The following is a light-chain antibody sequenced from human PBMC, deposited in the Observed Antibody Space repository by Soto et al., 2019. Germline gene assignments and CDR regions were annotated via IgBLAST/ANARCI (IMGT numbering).Light chain of an antibody. CDR3: QQSYSTLRT. V-gene: IGKV1-39*01. CDR2: AAS. CDR1: QSIVTY. Sequence: IQMTQSPSSLSASVGDRVTITCRASQSIVTYLNWYLQKPGKAPKLLIYAASSLQSGVPSRFSGSGSGTDFTLTISSLQPEDFATYYCQQSYSTLRTFGQGTKVDIK. J-gene: IGKJ1*01.